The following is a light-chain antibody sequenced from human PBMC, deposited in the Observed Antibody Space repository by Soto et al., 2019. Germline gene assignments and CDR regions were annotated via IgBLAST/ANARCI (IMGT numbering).Light chain of an antibody. Sequence: DIQITHSPSSLSASVVDRVTITFLASQSISSYLNWYQQKPGKAPKLLIYAASSLQSGVPSRFSGSGSGTDFTLTITSLRPEDFATYYCQKSYHTSWKFGQGTKVDIK. CDR2: AAS. CDR1: QSISSY. CDR3: QKSYHTSWK. V-gene: IGKV1-39*01. J-gene: IGKJ1*01.